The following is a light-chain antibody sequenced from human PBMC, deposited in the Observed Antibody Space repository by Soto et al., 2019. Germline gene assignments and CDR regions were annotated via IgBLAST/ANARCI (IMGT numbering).Light chain of an antibody. J-gene: IGKJ2*01. Sequence: EIVLTQSPGTLSLSPGERATLFCRASQSVSSNLLAWYQQKPGQAPRLLIYNASRRAADIPDRFSGSGSGTDVTLTISRLEHEDFAVYYCQQYSTSSPRYTFGQGTKLEIK. V-gene: IGKV3-20*01. CDR3: QQYSTSSPRYT. CDR1: QSVSSNL. CDR2: NAS.